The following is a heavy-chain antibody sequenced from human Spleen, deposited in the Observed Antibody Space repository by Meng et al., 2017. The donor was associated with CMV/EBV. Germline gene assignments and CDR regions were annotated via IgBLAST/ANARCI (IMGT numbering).Heavy chain of an antibody. CDR1: GFTFSSYA. CDR3: ARDELYCSGGSCYPGAFFDY. V-gene: IGHV3-23*01. CDR2: ISGSGGST. D-gene: IGHD2-15*01. Sequence: GGSLRLSCAASGFTFSSYAMSWVRQAPGKGLEWVSAISGSGGSTYYADSVKGRFTISRDNAKNSLYLQMNSLRAEDTAVYYCARDELYCSGGSCYPGAFFDYWGQGTLVTVSS. J-gene: IGHJ4*02.